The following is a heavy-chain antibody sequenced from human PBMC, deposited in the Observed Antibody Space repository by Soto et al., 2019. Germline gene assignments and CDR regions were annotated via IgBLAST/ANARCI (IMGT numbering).Heavy chain of an antibody. D-gene: IGHD3-10*01. CDR2: IIPMSGAA. Sequence: HVQLVQSGAEVKKPGSSVKVSCKASGGTFDSYGISWIRQAPGQGLEWMGGIIPMSGAANYAQKFQGRVPITADGSTSTVYMEVSSLKSEDTAVYFRARDPEYGAGSSIWGQGTLVTVSS. CDR3: ARDPEYGAGSSI. V-gene: IGHV1-69*01. CDR1: GGTFDSYG. J-gene: IGHJ4*02.